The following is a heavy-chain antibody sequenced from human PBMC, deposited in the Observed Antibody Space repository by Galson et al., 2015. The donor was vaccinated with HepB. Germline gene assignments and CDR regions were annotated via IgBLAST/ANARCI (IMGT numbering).Heavy chain of an antibody. CDR2: ISDSGGST. J-gene: IGHJ6*03. CDR1: GFTFSSYA. Sequence: SLRLSCAASGFTFSSYAMSWVRQAPGKGLEWVSGISDSGGSTYYADSVKGRFTISRDNSKKTLYLQMNSLRAVDTAAYYCAKGQYCSGGVCSGFYYYYMHVWGKGTTVTVSS. CDR3: AKGQYCSGGVCSGFYYYYMHV. V-gene: IGHV3-23*01. D-gene: IGHD2-15*01.